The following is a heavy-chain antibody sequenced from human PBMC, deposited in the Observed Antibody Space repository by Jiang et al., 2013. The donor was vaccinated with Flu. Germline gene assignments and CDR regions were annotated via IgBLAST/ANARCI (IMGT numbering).Heavy chain of an antibody. CDR3: ARWGYYGSGSIGGHLETDAFDI. Sequence: SGAEVKKPGASVKVSCKASGYTFTSYGISWVRQAPGQGLEWMGWISAYNGNTNYAQKLQGRVTMTTDTSTSTAYMELRSLRSDDTAVYYCARWGYYGSGSIGGHLETDAFDIWGQGTMVTVSS. J-gene: IGHJ3*02. CDR1: GYTFTSYG. V-gene: IGHV1-18*01. D-gene: IGHD3-10*01. CDR2: ISAYNGNT.